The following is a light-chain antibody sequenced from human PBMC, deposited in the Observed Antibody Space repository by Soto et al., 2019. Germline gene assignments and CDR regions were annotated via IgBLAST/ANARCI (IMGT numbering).Light chain of an antibody. V-gene: IGKV3-15*01. CDR2: DAS. Sequence: MTQSPVTLSVSPGERATLSCRASQFIGSNLAWYQQKPAQPPRLLIYDASTRATGIPARFSGSGSGTEFTLTISSLQSEDFAVHYCQQYNNWPPLTFGGGTKVDIK. CDR1: QFIGSN. CDR3: QQYNNWPPLT. J-gene: IGKJ4*01.